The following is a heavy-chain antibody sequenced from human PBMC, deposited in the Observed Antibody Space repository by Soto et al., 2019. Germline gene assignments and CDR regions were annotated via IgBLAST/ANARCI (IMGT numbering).Heavy chain of an antibody. CDR1: GHTFTSYG. CDR2: ITTYNGNT. V-gene: IGHV1-18*01. D-gene: IGHD5-12*01. J-gene: IGHJ4*02. CDR3: LVEMATIKDY. Sequence: QVQVVQSGAEVKKPGASVKVSCQASGHTFTSYGISWVRQAPGQGLEWMGWITTYNGNTNYAQKFQGRVTMTTDTSTSTAYMELRSLRSDDTAVYYCLVEMATIKDYWGQGTLFTVSS.